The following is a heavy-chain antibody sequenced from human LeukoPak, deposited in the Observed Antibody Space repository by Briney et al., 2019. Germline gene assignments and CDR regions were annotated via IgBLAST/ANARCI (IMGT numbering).Heavy chain of an antibody. J-gene: IGHJ4*02. CDR1: GFTFSDYD. D-gene: IGHD3-22*01. V-gene: IGHV3-23*01. CDR2: IWVNGATT. CDR3: AKIWSKYYDRPDTDD. Sequence: HAGGSLRLSCVASGFTFSDYDMNWVRQAPMKGLEWVSAIWVNGATTYYADSVKGRFAISRDNSRNTLYLQMNSRRAEDTAVYYCAKIWSKYYDRPDTDDWGQGTLVTVSS.